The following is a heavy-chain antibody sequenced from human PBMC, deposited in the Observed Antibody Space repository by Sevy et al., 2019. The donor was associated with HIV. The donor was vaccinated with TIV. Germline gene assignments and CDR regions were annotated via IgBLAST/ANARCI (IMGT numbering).Heavy chain of an antibody. J-gene: IGHJ5*02. CDR3: ARDSEPGDYEHWFDP. D-gene: IGHD4-17*01. V-gene: IGHV3-21*01. Sequence: GGSLRLSCAASGFTFSSYSMNWVRQAPGKGLEWVSSISSSSSYIYYADSVKGRFTISRDNPKNSLYLQMNSLRAEDTAVYYCARDSEPGDYEHWFDPWGQGTLVTVSS. CDR2: ISSSSSYI. CDR1: GFTFSSYS.